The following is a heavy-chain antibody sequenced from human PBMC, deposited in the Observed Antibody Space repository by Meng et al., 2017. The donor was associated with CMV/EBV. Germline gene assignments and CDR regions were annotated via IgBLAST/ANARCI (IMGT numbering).Heavy chain of an antibody. J-gene: IGHJ4*02. V-gene: IGHV4-59*01. D-gene: IGHD6-19*01. CDR2: IYYSGST. Sequence: SETLSLTCTVSGGSISSYYWSWIRQPPGKGLEWIGYIYYSGSTNYNPSLKSRVTISVDTSKNQFSLKLSSVTAADTAVYYCARGRGQWRPHYFDYWGQGTLVTVSS. CDR3: ARGRGQWRPHYFDY. CDR1: GGSISSYY.